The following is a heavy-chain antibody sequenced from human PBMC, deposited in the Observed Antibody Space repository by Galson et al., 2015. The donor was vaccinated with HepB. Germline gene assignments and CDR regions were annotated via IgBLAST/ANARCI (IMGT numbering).Heavy chain of an antibody. CDR2: MNPNSGNT. V-gene: IGHV1-8*01. Sequence: SVKVSCKASGYTFPSYDIKWVRQATGQGLEWMGWMNPNSGNTGYAQKFQGRVTMTRNTSISTAYMELSSLRSEDTAVYYCARGDNWNYFDYWGQGTLVTVSS. CDR1: GYTFPSYD. J-gene: IGHJ4*02. D-gene: IGHD1-20*01. CDR3: ARGDNWNYFDY.